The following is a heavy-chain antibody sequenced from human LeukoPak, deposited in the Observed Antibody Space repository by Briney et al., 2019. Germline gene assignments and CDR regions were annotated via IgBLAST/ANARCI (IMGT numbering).Heavy chain of an antibody. V-gene: IGHV1-2*02. Sequence: ASVTVSCKASGYTFTGYYMHWVRQAPGQGLEWMGWINPNSGGTNYAQKFQGRVTMTRDTSISTAYMELSRLRSDDTAVYYCARGGDVLLWFGELLYFDYWGQGTLVTVSS. J-gene: IGHJ4*02. D-gene: IGHD3-10*01. CDR3: ARGGDVLLWFGELLYFDY. CDR1: GYTFTGYY. CDR2: INPNSGGT.